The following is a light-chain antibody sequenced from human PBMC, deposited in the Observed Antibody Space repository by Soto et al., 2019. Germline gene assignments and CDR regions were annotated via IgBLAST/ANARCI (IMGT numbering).Light chain of an antibody. Sequence: DIQMTQSPSSLSASVGDRVTITCRASQSIRSSLNWYQQKPGKAPKLLIYAASSLQSGVPSRFSGSGSGTDFTLTISSLQPEDFATYYCQQSYRTPRTFGQGTKVEIK. J-gene: IGKJ1*01. CDR2: AAS. CDR1: QSIRSS. V-gene: IGKV1-39*01. CDR3: QQSYRTPRT.